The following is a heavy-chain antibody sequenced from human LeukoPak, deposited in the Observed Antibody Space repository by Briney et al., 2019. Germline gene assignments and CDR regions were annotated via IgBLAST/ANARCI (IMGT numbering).Heavy chain of an antibody. J-gene: IGHJ4*02. D-gene: IGHD3-3*01. Sequence: ASVKVSCKASGYTFTGYYMHWVRQAPGQGLEWMGWISAYNGNTNYAQKLQGRVTMTTDTSTSTAYMELRSLRSDDTAVYYCARDGRPNYDFWSGESFDYWGQGTLVTVSS. CDR3: ARDGRPNYDFWSGESFDY. CDR1: GYTFTGYY. CDR2: ISAYNGNT. V-gene: IGHV1-18*04.